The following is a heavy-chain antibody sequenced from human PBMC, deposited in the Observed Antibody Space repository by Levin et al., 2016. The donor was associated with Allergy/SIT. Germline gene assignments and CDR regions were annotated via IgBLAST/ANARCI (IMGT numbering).Heavy chain of an antibody. Sequence: GESLKISCAASGFTFSSYAMSWVRQAPGKGLEWVSAISGSGGSTYYADSVKGRFTISRDNSKNTLYLQMNSLRAEDTAVYYCATPRYSSSWYPGAAFDYWGQGTLVTVSS. J-gene: IGHJ4*02. CDR3: ATPRYSSSWYPGAAFDY. CDR1: GFTFSSYA. V-gene: IGHV3-23*01. D-gene: IGHD6-13*01. CDR2: ISGSGGST.